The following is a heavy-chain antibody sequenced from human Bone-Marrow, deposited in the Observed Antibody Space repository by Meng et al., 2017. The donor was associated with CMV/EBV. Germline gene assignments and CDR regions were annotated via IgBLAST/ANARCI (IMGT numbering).Heavy chain of an antibody. J-gene: IGHJ5*02. D-gene: IGHD2-2*01. V-gene: IGHV1-2*02. CDR2: INPNSGGT. CDR1: GYTFTGYY. Sequence: ASVKVSCKASGYTFTGYYMHWVRQAPGQGLEWMGWINPNSGGTNYAQKFQGRVTMTRDTSISTAYMELSRLRSDDTAVYYCARQVETTDIVVVPAAYFNWFDPWGQRTLVTVSS. CDR3: ARQVETTDIVVVPAAYFNWFDP.